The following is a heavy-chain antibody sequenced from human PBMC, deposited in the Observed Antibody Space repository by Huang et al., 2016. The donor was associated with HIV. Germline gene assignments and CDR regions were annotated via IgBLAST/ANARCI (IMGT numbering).Heavy chain of an antibody. J-gene: IGHJ4*02. D-gene: IGHD3-10*01. V-gene: IGHV4-59*02. CDR2: IKHTGTT. Sequence: QVQLQESGPGVVKPSETLSLTCSVSGGSVSKFYWSWIRQPPGKGLEWIGYIKHTGTTNRNPSLKSRAPISIDTSKNQFSLMLSSATAADTAVYYCARAPSRAFGTVFDSWGQGSLVIVSS. CDR3: ARAPSRAFGTVFDS. CDR1: GGSVSKFY.